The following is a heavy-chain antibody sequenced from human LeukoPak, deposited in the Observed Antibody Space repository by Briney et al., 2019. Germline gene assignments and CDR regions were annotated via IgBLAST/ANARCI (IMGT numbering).Heavy chain of an antibody. D-gene: IGHD5-12*01. V-gene: IGHV3-48*03. CDR1: GFAFSRFE. Sequence: PGGSLRLSCAGSGFAFSRFEMNWVRQAPGKGLEWVSYISTSGSNIHYAGSVKGRFTISRDNAKNSLYLQMNSLREEDTAGYYCARGTTINNFDYWGQGTLVTVSS. J-gene: IGHJ4*02. CDR2: ISTSGSNI. CDR3: ARGTTINNFDY.